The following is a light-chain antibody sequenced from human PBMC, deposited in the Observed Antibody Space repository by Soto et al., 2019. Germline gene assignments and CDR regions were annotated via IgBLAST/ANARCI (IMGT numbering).Light chain of an antibody. V-gene: IGLV2-8*01. CDR1: SSDVGGYNY. J-gene: IGLJ2*01. Sequence: QSVLTQPASVSESPGQSITISCTGTSSDVGGYNYVSWYQQHPGKAPKLMIYEVRERPSGVPDRFSGSKSGNTASLTVSGLQAEDEADYYCSSYAGNNNLLFGGGTKVTVL. CDR2: EVR. CDR3: SSYAGNNNLL.